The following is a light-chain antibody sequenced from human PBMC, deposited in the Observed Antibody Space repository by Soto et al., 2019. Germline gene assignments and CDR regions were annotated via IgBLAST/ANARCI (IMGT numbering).Light chain of an antibody. CDR1: SSDVGGYNY. CDR3: SSYTSSSTFVV. Sequence: QSALTQPASVSGSPGQSITISCTGTSSDVGGYNYVSWYQQHPGKAPKLMIYEVSNRPSGVSNRFSGSKSGNTASLTISGLQAEDEADYYCSSYTSSSTFVVFGGGKKLTVL. CDR2: EVS. V-gene: IGLV2-14*01. J-gene: IGLJ2*01.